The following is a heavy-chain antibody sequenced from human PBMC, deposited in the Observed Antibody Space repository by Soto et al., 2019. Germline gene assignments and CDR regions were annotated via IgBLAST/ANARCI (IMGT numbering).Heavy chain of an antibody. D-gene: IGHD2-2*01. J-gene: IGHJ3*02. Sequence: GGSLRLSCAASGFTFSSYGMHWVRQAPGKXLEWVAVISYDGSNKYYADSVKGRFTISRDNSKNTLYLQMNSLRAEDTAVYYCAKDERVYCSSTSCNDAFDIWGQGTMVTVSS. CDR1: GFTFSSYG. CDR3: AKDERVYCSSTSCNDAFDI. V-gene: IGHV3-30*18. CDR2: ISYDGSNK.